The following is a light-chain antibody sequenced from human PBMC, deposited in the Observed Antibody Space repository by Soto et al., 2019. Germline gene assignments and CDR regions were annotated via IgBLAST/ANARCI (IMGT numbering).Light chain of an antibody. J-gene: IGKJ1*01. CDR3: QQYNNWPRT. V-gene: IGKV3D-15*01. CDR2: GAS. Sequence: EIVMTQSPATLSVSPGERATLSCRASQSVSNNYLAWYQQKPGQAPRLLIYGASNRATGIPDRFSGSGSGTDFTLTISRLEPEDFAVYYCQQYNNWPRTFGQGTKVDIK. CDR1: QSVSNN.